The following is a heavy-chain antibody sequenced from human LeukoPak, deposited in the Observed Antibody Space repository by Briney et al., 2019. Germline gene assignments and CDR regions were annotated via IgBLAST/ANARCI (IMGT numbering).Heavy chain of an antibody. Sequence: ASVKVSCKASGYTFTGYYMHWVRQAPGQGLEWMGIINPSSGSTNYAQKFQGRVTMTRDMSTSTVYMELSSLRSEDTAVYYCARGGPYDSAGYYSDSWGQGTLVTVSS. CDR1: GYTFTGYY. V-gene: IGHV1-46*01. J-gene: IGHJ4*02. D-gene: IGHD3-22*01. CDR2: INPSSGST. CDR3: ARGGPYDSAGYYSDS.